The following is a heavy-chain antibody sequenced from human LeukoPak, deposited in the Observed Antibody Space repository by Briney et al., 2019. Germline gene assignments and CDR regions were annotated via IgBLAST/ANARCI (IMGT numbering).Heavy chain of an antibody. CDR1: GGTFSSYA. CDR2: IIPIFGTA. V-gene: IGHV1-69*05. D-gene: IGHD6-13*01. CDR3: AREWGGEQLPGGYYYYMDV. Sequence: SVKVSCKASGGTFSSYAISWVRQAPGQGLEWMGGIIPIFGTANYAQKFQGRVTITTDESTSTAYMELSSLRSEDTAVYYCAREWGGEQLPGGYYYYMDVWGKGTTVTVSS. J-gene: IGHJ6*03.